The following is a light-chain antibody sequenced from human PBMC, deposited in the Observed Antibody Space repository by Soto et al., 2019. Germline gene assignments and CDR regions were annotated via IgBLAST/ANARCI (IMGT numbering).Light chain of an antibody. CDR2: DTS. J-gene: IGKJ5*01. CDR3: QQRQYWPPIT. Sequence: VLTQSPATLSLSPGERSTLSCRASQSVSSYLAWYQQNPGQAPRLLIYDTSNRATGVPARFSGSGSGTDFTLPISSLEPEDCAIYYCQQRQYWPPITFGQGTDWRL. V-gene: IGKV3-11*01. CDR1: QSVSSY.